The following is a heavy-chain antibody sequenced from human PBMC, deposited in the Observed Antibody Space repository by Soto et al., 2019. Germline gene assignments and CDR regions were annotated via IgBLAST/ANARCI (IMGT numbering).Heavy chain of an antibody. CDR3: ARDPGYSYGYN. Sequence: QVQLVQSGAEVKKPGASVKVSCKASGYTFTSYAMHWVRQAPGQRLEWMGGINAGNGNSKYPQKFQCRVTITRDTSASTAYMELSSLRSEDTAVYYCARDPGYSYGYNWGQGTLVTVSS. D-gene: IGHD5-18*01. CDR1: GYTFTSYA. CDR2: INAGNGNS. J-gene: IGHJ4*02. V-gene: IGHV1-3*01.